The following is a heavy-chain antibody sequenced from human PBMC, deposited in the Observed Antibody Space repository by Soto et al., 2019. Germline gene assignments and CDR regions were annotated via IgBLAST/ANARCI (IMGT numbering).Heavy chain of an antibody. V-gene: IGHV3-33*01. D-gene: IGHD5-18*01. Sequence: PGGSLRLSCAASGFTFISYGMHWVRQAPGKGLEWVAVIWYDGSNKYYADSVKGRFTISRDNSKNTLYLQMNSLRAEGTAVYYCARERDSYSYGPEGYYYGMDVWGQGTTVTVSS. CDR3: ARERDSYSYGPEGYYYGMDV. CDR2: IWYDGSNK. J-gene: IGHJ6*02. CDR1: GFTFISYG.